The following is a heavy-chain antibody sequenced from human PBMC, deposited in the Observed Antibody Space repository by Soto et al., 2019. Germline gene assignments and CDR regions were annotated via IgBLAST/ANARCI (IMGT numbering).Heavy chain of an antibody. Sequence: LSLNCTVSVCSICSGGYCWRWIRQHPGNGFEWIGYIYYSGSTYYNPSLKSRVTISVDTSKNQFSLKLSSVTAADTAVYYCARFEDYYDSSGYPPLGHWFDPWGQGTLVTVS. J-gene: IGHJ5*02. CDR3: ARFEDYYDSSGYPPLGHWFDP. D-gene: IGHD3-22*01. CDR2: IYYSGST. CDR1: VCSICSGGYC. V-gene: IGHV4-31*03.